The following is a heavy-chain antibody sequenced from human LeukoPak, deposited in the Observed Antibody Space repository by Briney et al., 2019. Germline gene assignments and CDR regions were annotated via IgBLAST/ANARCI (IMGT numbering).Heavy chain of an antibody. V-gene: IGHV3-23*01. CDR2: VSGSGSGGST. J-gene: IGHJ5*02. D-gene: IGHD3-16*01. Sequence: PGGSLRLSCAASGFTFSSSAMSWVRQAPGKGLEWVSNVSGSGSGGSTYYADSAKGRFTISRDNSKNTLYLQMNGLRAEDTAVYYCARRAGGLARNNWFDPWGQGTLVTVSS. CDR3: ARRAGGLARNNWFDP. CDR1: GFTFSSSA.